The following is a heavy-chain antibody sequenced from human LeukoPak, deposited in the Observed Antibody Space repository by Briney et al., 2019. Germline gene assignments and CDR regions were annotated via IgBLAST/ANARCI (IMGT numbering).Heavy chain of an antibody. J-gene: IGHJ4*01. V-gene: IGHV4-59*01. CDR1: VAPCVVT. Sequence: SETLSLTCTLSVVAPCVVTRGSIWQPPGKGLEWIGYIYYSGSTNYNPSLKSRVTISVDTPKNQFSLKLSSVTAADTAVYYCAKDSLDICAFDYWGQGTMVTVSS. CDR3: AKDSLDICAFDY. CDR2: IYYSGST. D-gene: IGHD3-9*01.